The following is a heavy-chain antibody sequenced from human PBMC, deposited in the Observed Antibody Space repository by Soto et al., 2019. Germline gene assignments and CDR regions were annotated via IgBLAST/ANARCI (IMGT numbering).Heavy chain of an antibody. CDR1: GFTFSDYY. CDR2: ISGSSDYT. D-gene: IGHD1-26*01. V-gene: IGHV3-11*05. Sequence: QVQLVESGGGLVKPGGSLRLSCAASGFTFSDYYMTWIRQAPGKGLEWLSDISGSSDYTVSADSIKGRFIISRDNAKKSLYLQMNSLRVEDTAVYYCVKRWSAQDHWRQGTLVTVSS. CDR3: VKRWSAQDH. J-gene: IGHJ1*01.